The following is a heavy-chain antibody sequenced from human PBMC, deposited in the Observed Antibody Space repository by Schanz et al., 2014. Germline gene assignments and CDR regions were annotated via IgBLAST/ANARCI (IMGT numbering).Heavy chain of an antibody. CDR2: IYSGGST. Sequence: EVQLVESGGGLIQPGGSLRLSCAASGFTVSSNYMSWVRQAPGKGLEWVSVIYSGGSTYYADSVKGRFTISRDNSKNTLYLQMNSLRPPGPSVYYCARDRWDWNNAFDIWGQGTMVTVSS. CDR3: ARDRWDWNNAFDI. D-gene: IGHD1-1*01. J-gene: IGHJ3*02. CDR1: GFTVSSNY. V-gene: IGHV3-53*01.